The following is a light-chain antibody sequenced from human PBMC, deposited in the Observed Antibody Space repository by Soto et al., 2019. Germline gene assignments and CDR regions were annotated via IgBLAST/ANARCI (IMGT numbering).Light chain of an antibody. Sequence: IQLTPSPSSLSASVGDRVAITCRASQNIRNYLNWYQQKPGKAPKVLIYGAASLQSGVPSRFSGSGSGTNFTLTINSLQPEDYATYYCQQSYNIQALTFGGGTKVDI. CDR3: QQSYNIQALT. J-gene: IGKJ4*01. CDR1: QNIRNY. CDR2: GAA. V-gene: IGKV1-39*01.